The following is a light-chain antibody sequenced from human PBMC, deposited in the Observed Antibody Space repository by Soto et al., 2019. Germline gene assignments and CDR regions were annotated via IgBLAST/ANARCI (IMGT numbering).Light chain of an antibody. V-gene: IGKV3-20*01. CDR3: QQYGGTPLT. CDR1: QSVKSNY. CDR2: GAS. J-gene: IGKJ4*01. Sequence: EIVLAQSPGTLSLSPGERATLSCRASQSVKSNYLAWYQQKPGQAPRLLIYGASSRATGIPDRFSGSGSGTDFTLTISRLEPEDVAVYFCQQYGGTPLTFGGGTKVEIK.